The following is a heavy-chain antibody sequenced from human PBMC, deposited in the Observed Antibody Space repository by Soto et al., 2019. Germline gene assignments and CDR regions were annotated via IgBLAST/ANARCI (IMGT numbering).Heavy chain of an antibody. Sequence: VKVSCKASGYSFTSHHLHWVRQAPGQGLEWMGLINPSGGYTNYAQKFQGRVSMTRDASTSTIYMELSSLRSEDTAVYYCARGYGHGNYHNDLDVWGQGTTVTVSS. V-gene: IGHV1-46*01. CDR3: ARGYGHGNYHNDLDV. CDR1: GYSFTSHH. D-gene: IGHD1-20*01. J-gene: IGHJ6*02. CDR2: INPSGGYT.